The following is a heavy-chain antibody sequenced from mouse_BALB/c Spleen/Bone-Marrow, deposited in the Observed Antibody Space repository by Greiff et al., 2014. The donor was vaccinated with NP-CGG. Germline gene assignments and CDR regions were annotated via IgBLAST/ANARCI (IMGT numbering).Heavy chain of an antibody. CDR2: IRNKANGYTT. CDR1: GFTFTNYF. Sequence: DVMLVESGGGLVQPGGSLRLSCTTSGFTFTNYFMTWVRQPPGKALEWLGFIRNKANGYTTEYNPSVKGRFTISRDNSQGIFYLQMNTLRAEDSAIYYCARDYNGYFDFWGQGTTLTVPS. J-gene: IGHJ2*01. CDR3: ARDYNGYFDF. V-gene: IGHV7-3*02. D-gene: IGHD6-1*01.